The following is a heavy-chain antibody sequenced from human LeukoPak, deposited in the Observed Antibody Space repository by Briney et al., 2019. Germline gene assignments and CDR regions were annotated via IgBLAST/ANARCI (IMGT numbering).Heavy chain of an antibody. Sequence: GGSLRLSCAASGLTFSSYAMHWVRQAPGKGLEWVAVVSSDGIYKYYADSVKGRFTISRDNSKNTLYLQMNSLRTEDTAVYYCARDLSGGLDGMDVWGQGTTVTVSS. V-gene: IGHV3-30-3*01. CDR2: VSSDGIYK. CDR3: ARDLSGGLDGMDV. D-gene: IGHD3-16*01. CDR1: GLTFSSYA. J-gene: IGHJ6*02.